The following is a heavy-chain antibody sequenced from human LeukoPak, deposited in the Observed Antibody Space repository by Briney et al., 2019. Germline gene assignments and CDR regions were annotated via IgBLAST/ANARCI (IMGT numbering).Heavy chain of an antibody. CDR2: IIPIFGTA. CDR1: GGTFSSYA. J-gene: IGHJ4*02. D-gene: IGHD3-22*01. Sequence: SVKVSCKASGGTFSSYAISWVRQAPGQGLEWMGGIIPIFGTANYAQKFQGRVTITADESTSTAYMELSSLRSEDTAVYYCAEGRSDYYDSSGPLLPFDYWGQGTLVTVSS. V-gene: IGHV1-69*13. CDR3: AEGRSDYYDSSGPLLPFDY.